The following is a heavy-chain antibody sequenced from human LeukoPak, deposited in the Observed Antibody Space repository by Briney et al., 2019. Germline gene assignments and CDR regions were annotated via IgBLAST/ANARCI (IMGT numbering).Heavy chain of an antibody. CDR2: ISYDGSNK. CDR1: GFTFNSFG. V-gene: IGHV3-30*18. J-gene: IGHJ4*02. Sequence: GGSLRLSCATSGFTFNSFGMHWARQAPGKGLEWVAFISYDGSNKDYADSVKGRFTISRDNSKNTLYLQINSLRAEDTAVYYCAKDWYSGSYWATYFDYWGQGTLVTVSS. CDR3: AKDWYSGSYWATYFDY. D-gene: IGHD1-26*01.